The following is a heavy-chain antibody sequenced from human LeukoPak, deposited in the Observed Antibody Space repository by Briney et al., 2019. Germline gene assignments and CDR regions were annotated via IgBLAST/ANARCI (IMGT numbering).Heavy chain of an antibody. CDR3: TPVVGDMVFTNAY. D-gene: IGHD5/OR15-5a*01. Sequence: PGGSLKPSCAASGFTFSDSAMHWVRQASGKGLEWVGRIRSKPHNYATAYAASVKGRFTLSRDDSENTAFLQMNSLRTEDTAVYYCTPVVGDMVFTNAYWGQGTLVTVSS. J-gene: IGHJ4*02. CDR2: IRSKPHNYAT. CDR1: GFTFSDSA. V-gene: IGHV3-73*01.